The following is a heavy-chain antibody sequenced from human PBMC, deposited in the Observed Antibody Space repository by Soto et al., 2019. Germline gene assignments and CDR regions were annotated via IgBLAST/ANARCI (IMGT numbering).Heavy chain of an antibody. J-gene: IGHJ6*02. V-gene: IGHV1-69*13. CDR3: ATSVGIAPTGEDGMDV. D-gene: IGHD2-8*02. Sequence: GXSAEVSFRASGGTFMIYGFSWVRQAPGQGPEWIGGIIPILTTPNYAQKFQGRVTIVADESTTTVYMELSSLKFEDTAVYYCATSVGIAPTGEDGMDVWGQGTSVTVSS. CDR1: GGTFMIYG. CDR2: IIPILTTP.